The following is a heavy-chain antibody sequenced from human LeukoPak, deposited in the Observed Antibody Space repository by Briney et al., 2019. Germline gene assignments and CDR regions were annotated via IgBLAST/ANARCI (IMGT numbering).Heavy chain of an antibody. CDR1: GFTFSSYA. V-gene: IGHV3-30*14. CDR2: ISDDGSNK. D-gene: IGHD6-19*01. Sequence: GGSLRLSCAASGFTFSSYAMHWVRQAPGKGLEWVAVISDDGSNKYYADSVTGRFTISRDNSKNTVYLEMNSLRAEDTAVYYCARDLKTSGWYGDFDYWGQGTLVTVSS. CDR3: ARDLKTSGWYGDFDY. J-gene: IGHJ4*02.